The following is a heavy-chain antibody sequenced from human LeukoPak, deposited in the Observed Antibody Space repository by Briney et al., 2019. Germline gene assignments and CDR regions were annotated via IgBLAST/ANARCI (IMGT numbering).Heavy chain of an antibody. Sequence: VGSLRLSCAGSGFTFSDFWMTWVRQTPGKGLEWVGRIKSKTDGGTTDYAAPVKGRFTISRDDSKNTLYLQMNSLKTEYTAVYYCTRLTTVTTWWGQGTLVTVSS. CDR1: GFTFSDFW. CDR3: TRLTTVTTW. D-gene: IGHD4-17*01. V-gene: IGHV3-15*01. CDR2: IKSKTDGGTT. J-gene: IGHJ4*02.